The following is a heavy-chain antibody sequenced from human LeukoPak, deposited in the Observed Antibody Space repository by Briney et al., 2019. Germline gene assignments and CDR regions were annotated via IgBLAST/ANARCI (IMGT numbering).Heavy chain of an antibody. CDR3: ARGRAHLHSSSYYMDV. CDR2: IYYSGST. J-gene: IGHJ6*03. Sequence: SETLSRTCTVSGGSISSYYWSWLRQPPGKGLEWVGYIYYSGSTNYNPSLKSRVTISVDTSTTPFSLNMSSVTAAATAVYYCARGRAHLHSSSYYMDVRGKGTTVTVSS. CDR1: GGSISSYY. V-gene: IGHV4-59*01.